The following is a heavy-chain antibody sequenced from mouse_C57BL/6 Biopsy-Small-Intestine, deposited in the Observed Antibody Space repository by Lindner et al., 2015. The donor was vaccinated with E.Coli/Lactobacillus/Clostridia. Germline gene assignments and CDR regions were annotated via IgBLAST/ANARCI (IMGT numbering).Heavy chain of an antibody. V-gene: IGHV1-74*01. Sequence: SVKVSCKASGGTFSNYIIHWVRQAPGQGLEWMGRIFPILDIPNYAQKFQGRVTITADKSTSTAYMELSSLRSEDTAVYYCARGYTTTDAFDIWGQGTTVTVSS. CDR3: ARGYTTTDAFDI. CDR2: IFPILDIP. CDR1: GGTFSNYI. J-gene: IGHJ1*01. D-gene: IGHD2-3*01.